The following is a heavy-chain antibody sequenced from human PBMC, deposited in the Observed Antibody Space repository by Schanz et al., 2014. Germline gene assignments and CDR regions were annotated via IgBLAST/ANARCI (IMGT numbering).Heavy chain of an antibody. CDR1: GFTVSSNY. CDR2: ISDSGGSM. V-gene: IGHV3-66*02. Sequence: VHLVESGGCLVQPGGSLRLSCAASGFTVSSNYMSWVRQAPGKGLEWVSAISDSGGSMFYADSVKGRFTISRDNSKNTLYLQMNSLRTEDTAVYYCAKAPYADYGYFHYWGQGTLVPVSS. J-gene: IGHJ4*02. CDR3: AKAPYADYGYFHY. D-gene: IGHD4-17*01.